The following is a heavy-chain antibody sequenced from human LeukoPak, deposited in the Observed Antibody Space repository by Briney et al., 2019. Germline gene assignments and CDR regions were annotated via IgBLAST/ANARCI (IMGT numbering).Heavy chain of an antibody. CDR1: GGSFSGYY. J-gene: IGHJ4*02. Sequence: SETLSLTCAVYGGSFSGYYWSWIRQPPGKGLEWIGEIKHSGSTNYNPSLKSRVTISVDTSKNQFSLKLSSVTAADTAVYYCARARGVYYYDSSGYRYWGQRTLVTVSS. CDR3: ARARGVYYYDSSGYRY. V-gene: IGHV4-34*01. D-gene: IGHD3-22*01. CDR2: IKHSGST.